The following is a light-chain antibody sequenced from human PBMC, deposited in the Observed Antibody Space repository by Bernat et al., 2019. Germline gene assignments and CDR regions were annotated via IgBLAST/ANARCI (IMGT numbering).Light chain of an antibody. CDR1: QGIRNN. CDR2: MAS. V-gene: IGKV1-27*01. Sequence: DIQLTQSPSSLSASVGDRVTITCRASQGIRNNLAWYQQRPGEVPKLLIYMASGLQSGVPSRFSGSGSGTDFTLTISSMQPEDFGAYYCQKYDSAPFSFGGGAKGEMK. J-gene: IGKJ4*01. CDR3: QKYDSAPFS.